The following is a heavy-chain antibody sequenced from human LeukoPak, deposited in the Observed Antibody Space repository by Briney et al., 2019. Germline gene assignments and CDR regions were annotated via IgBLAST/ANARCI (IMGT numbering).Heavy chain of an antibody. CDR2: IYHSGST. CDR1: GYSISSGYY. Sequence: PSETLSLTCAVSGYSISSGYYWGWIRQPPGKGLVWIGSIYHSGSTYYNPSLKSRVTISVDTSKNQFSLKLSSVTAADTAVYYCARTRSTSWFDPWGQGTLVTVSS. J-gene: IGHJ5*02. V-gene: IGHV4-38-2*01. CDR3: ARTRSTSWFDP. D-gene: IGHD2-2*01.